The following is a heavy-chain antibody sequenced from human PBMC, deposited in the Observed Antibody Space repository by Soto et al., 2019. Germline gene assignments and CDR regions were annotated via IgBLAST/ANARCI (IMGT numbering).Heavy chain of an antibody. J-gene: IGHJ4*02. CDR1: GYTFTRCG. CDR3: ATRSPAFDY. Sequence: ASVKVSWKASGYTFTRCGISWVRRAPGQGLEWMGWVSGYNGETNYAQKFQGRVTMTTDTSTSTAYMELRSLRSDDTAVYYCATRSPAFDYWGQGTLVTVSS. CDR2: VSGYNGET. V-gene: IGHV1-18*01.